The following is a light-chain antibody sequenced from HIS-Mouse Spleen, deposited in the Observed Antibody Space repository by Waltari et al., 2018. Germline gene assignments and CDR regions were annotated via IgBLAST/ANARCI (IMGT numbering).Light chain of an antibody. CDR3: CSYAGSSTYWV. CDR1: SSDVGSENL. Sequence: QSALTQPASVSGSPGQSITISCPGTSSDVGSENLVSWYQQHPGKAPKLMIYEGSKRPSGVSNRFSGSKSGNTASLTISGLQAEDEADYYCCSYAGSSTYWVFGGGTKLTVL. V-gene: IGLV2-23*01. J-gene: IGLJ3*02. CDR2: EGS.